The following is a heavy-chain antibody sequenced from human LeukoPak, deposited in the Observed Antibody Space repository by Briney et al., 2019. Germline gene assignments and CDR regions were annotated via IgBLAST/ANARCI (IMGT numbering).Heavy chain of an antibody. V-gene: IGHV3-48*03. Sequence: GGSLRLSCAASGFTFSSYEMNWVRQDPGKGLEWVSYISSSGSTIYYADSVKGRFTISRDNAKNSLYLQMNSLRAEDTAVYYCARGAIVVVPAAEDDAFDIWGQGTMVTVSS. CDR3: ARGAIVVVPAAEDDAFDI. J-gene: IGHJ3*02. CDR1: GFTFSSYE. D-gene: IGHD2-2*01. CDR2: ISSSGSTI.